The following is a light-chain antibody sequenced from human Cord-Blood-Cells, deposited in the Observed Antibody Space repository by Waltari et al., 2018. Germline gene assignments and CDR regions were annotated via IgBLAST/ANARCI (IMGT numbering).Light chain of an antibody. V-gene: IGLV2-11*01. CDR1: SSDVGGYNY. J-gene: IGLJ2*01. Sequence: QSALTQPRPVSGSPGQSVTISCPGTSSDVGGYNYVSWSQQHPGKAPKLMIYDVSTRPSGVPGRFSCAKSGNTASLTISGLQAEDEADYYCCSYAGSYTYVVFGGGTKRTVL. CDR3: CSYAGSYTYVV. CDR2: DVS.